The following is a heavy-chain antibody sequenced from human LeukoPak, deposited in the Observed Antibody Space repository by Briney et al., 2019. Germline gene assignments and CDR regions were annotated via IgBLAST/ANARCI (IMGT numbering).Heavy chain of an antibody. Sequence: QPGGSLRLSCAASGXTFSSHSMNWVRQAPGKGLEWVSYISSTGNTKHYVDSVKGSFTISRDNAKNSVYLQMNSLRDEDTAVYYCARDLTSVPTRWGRGTLVTVSS. V-gene: IGHV3-48*02. J-gene: IGHJ4*02. CDR1: GXTFSSHS. CDR2: ISSTGNTK. D-gene: IGHD4-17*01. CDR3: ARDLTSVPTR.